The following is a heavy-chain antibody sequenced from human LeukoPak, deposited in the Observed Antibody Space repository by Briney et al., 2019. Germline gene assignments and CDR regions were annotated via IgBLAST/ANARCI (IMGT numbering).Heavy chain of an antibody. J-gene: IGHJ4*02. CDR2: INWNGGST. V-gene: IGHV3-20*04. CDR1: GFTFDDYG. D-gene: IGHD3-16*01. Sequence: GGSLRLSCAASGFTFDDYGMSWVRQAPGKGLEWVSDINWNGGSTGYADSVKGRFTISRDNAKNSLYLQMNSLRAEDTALYYCARDGITFGGGTSFDYWGQGTLVTVSS. CDR3: ARDGITFGGGTSFDY.